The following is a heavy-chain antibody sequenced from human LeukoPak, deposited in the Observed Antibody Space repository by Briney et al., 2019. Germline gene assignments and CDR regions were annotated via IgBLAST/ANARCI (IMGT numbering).Heavy chain of an antibody. V-gene: IGHV3-23*01. CDR3: AKDPRLLYSSSWYFDYYYYGMDV. Sequence: GGSLRLSCAASGFTFSSYAMSWVRQAPGKGLEWVSAISGSGGSTYYADSVKGRFTISRDNPKNTLYLQMNSLRAEDTAVYYCAKDPRLLYSSSWYFDYYYYGMDVWGQGTTVTVSS. CDR1: GFTFSSYA. J-gene: IGHJ6*02. D-gene: IGHD6-13*01. CDR2: ISGSGGST.